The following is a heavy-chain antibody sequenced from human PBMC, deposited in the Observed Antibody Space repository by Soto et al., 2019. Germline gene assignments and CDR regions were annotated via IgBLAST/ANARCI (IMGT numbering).Heavy chain of an antibody. CDR3: KKEELGRDN. D-gene: IGHD1-7*01. Sequence: GGSLRLSWAVSGCTVSSNYMSWVRQAPGKGLDWISIIYANDNTYYADSVKGRFTISRDNSKNTLFIQMNSLRAEATAVYYCKKEELGRDNWGQGPLVTVPQ. J-gene: IGHJ4*02. CDR2: IYANDNT. V-gene: IGHV3-53*01. CDR1: GCTVSSNY.